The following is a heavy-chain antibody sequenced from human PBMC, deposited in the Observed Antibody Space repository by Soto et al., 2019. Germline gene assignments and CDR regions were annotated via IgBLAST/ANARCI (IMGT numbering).Heavy chain of an antibody. J-gene: IGHJ5*02. CDR1: GFTFDDFA. D-gene: IGHD6-13*01. Sequence: GGSLRLSCAASGFTFDDFAMHWFRQAPGKCLEWVSGISWNSGSIGYADSVKGRFTISRDNAKNSLFLQMNSLRAEDTALYYCAKDSTISAAGWLGPWGQGXLVTVSS. CDR3: AKDSTISAAGWLGP. V-gene: IGHV3-9*01. CDR2: ISWNSGSI.